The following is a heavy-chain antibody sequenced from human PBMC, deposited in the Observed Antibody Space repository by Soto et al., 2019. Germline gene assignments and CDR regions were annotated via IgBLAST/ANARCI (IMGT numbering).Heavy chain of an antibody. V-gene: IGHV3-21*01. D-gene: IGHD3-10*01. Sequence: GGSLRLSCAASGFTFSSHSMNWVRQAPGKGLEWVSSISSSGSYIYYADSLKGRLAISRDNAKNSLYLQMNSLRTEDTAVYYCASIPGGPPLRYFDYWGQGTLVTVSS. CDR2: ISSSGSYI. J-gene: IGHJ4*02. CDR3: ASIPGGPPLRYFDY. CDR1: GFTFSSHS.